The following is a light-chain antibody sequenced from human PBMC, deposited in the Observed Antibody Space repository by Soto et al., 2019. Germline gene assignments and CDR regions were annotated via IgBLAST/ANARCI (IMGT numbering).Light chain of an antibody. Sequence: SVLTQPASVSGSPGQSITISCSGTSSDVGGYNFVSWYQQHPGKAPKLMIYEVSNRPSGVSNRFSGSKSGNTAFLTISGLQAEDEADYYCASYTDTNTLDVFGTGTKVTVL. CDR1: SSDVGGYNF. CDR2: EVS. CDR3: ASYTDTNTLDV. V-gene: IGLV2-14*01. J-gene: IGLJ1*01.